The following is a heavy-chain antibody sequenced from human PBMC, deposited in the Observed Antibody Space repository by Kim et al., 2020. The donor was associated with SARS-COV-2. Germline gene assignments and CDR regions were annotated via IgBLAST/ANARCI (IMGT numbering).Heavy chain of an antibody. V-gene: IGHV3-23*01. CDR3: AKQMQWLGPFDC. J-gene: IGHJ4*02. Sequence: GGSLRLSCRASGFTFSSQAMSWVRQAPGKGLEWVSVISRSGGSTYYADSVKGRFTISRDNSKNTLYVQMNSLRAEDTAVYYCAKQMQWLGPFDCWGQGTLGTVSS. CDR1: GFTFSSQA. D-gene: IGHD6-19*01. CDR2: ISRSGGST.